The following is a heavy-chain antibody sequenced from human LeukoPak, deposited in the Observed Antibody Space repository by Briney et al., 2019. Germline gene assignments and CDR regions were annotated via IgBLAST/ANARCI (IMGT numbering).Heavy chain of an antibody. CDR3: AKGLGVGYWYFDL. CDR2: ISWNSGSI. J-gene: IGHJ2*01. CDR1: GFTFDDYA. Sequence: GGSLRLSGAASGFTFDDYAMPWVRHAPGKGLEWVSGISWNSGSIGYADSVKGRFTISRDNAKNSLYLQMNSLRAEDTALYYCAKGLGVGYWYFDLWGRGTLVTVSS. V-gene: IGHV3-9*01. D-gene: IGHD1-26*01.